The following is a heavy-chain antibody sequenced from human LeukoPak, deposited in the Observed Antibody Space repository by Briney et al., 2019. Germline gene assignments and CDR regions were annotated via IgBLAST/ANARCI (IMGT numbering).Heavy chain of an antibody. CDR3: ARDRLSAVAGIDY. CDR1: GGTFSSYA. J-gene: IGHJ4*02. CDR2: IIPIFGTA. D-gene: IGHD6-13*01. V-gene: IGHV1-69*13. Sequence: ASVKVSCKASGGTFSSYAISWVRQAPGQGLEWMGGIIPIFGTANYAQKFQGRVTITADESTSTAYMELSSLRSEDTAVYYCARDRLSAVAGIDYWGQGTLVTVSS.